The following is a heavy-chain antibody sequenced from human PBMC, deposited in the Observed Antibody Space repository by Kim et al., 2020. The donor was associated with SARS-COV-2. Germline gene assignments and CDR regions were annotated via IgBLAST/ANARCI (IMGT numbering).Heavy chain of an antibody. CDR3: ARAGVSGSYDDY. Sequence: NYAQKLQGRGTMTTDTSTSTAYMERRSLRSDDTAVYYCARAGVSGSYDDYWGQGTLVTVSS. J-gene: IGHJ4*02. D-gene: IGHD1-26*01. V-gene: IGHV1-18*01.